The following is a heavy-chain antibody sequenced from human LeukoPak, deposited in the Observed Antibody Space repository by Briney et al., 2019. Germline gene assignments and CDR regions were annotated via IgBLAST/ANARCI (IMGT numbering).Heavy chain of an antibody. Sequence: GGSLRLSCAASGFTFTSYWMSWVRQAPGKGLEWVANIKQDGSEKYYVDSVKGRFTISRDNAKNSLFLQMNSLRAEDTAVCYCAKSRIAAGGDFDYWGQGTLVTVSS. V-gene: IGHV3-7*01. CDR2: IKQDGSEK. J-gene: IGHJ4*02. CDR1: GFTFTSYW. D-gene: IGHD6-13*01. CDR3: AKSRIAAGGDFDY.